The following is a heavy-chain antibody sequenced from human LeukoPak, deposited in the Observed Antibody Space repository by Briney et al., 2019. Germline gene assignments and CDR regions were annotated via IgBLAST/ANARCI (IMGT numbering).Heavy chain of an antibody. V-gene: IGHV7-4-1*02. D-gene: IGHD4-17*01. J-gene: IGHJ4*02. CDR2: INTNTGNP. CDR3: SRSNNDGDYLGVGFDY. Sequence: WASVKVSCKASGGTFSSYAISWVRQAPGQGLEWMGWINTNTGNPTNAQGFAGRFVFSLDTSVRTAYLQISSLKTEDTAVYYCSRSNNDGDYLGVGFDYWGQGTLVTVSS. CDR1: GGTFSSYA.